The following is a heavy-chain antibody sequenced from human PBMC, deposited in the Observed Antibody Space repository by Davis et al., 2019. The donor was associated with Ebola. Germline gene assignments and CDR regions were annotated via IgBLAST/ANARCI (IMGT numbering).Heavy chain of an antibody. CDR2: IYTSGST. Sequence: PSETLSLTCTVSGGSISSYYWSWIRRPAGKGLEWIGRIYTSGSTNYNPSLKSRVTISVDTSKNQFSLKLSSVTAADTAVYYCARSFYGGNSFDAFDIWGQGTMVTVSS. V-gene: IGHV4-4*07. CDR3: ARSFYGGNSFDAFDI. CDR1: GGSISSYY. D-gene: IGHD4-23*01. J-gene: IGHJ3*02.